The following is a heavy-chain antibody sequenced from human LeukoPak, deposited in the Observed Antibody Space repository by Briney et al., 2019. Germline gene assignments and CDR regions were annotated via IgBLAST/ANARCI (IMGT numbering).Heavy chain of an antibody. Sequence: SETLSLTCTVSGGSISSGGYYWSWIRQHPGKGLEWIGYIYYSGSTYYNPSLKSRVTISVDTSKNQFSLKLSSVTAADTAVYYCARDNWNYGSSMDVWGQGTTVAVSS. J-gene: IGHJ6*02. CDR2: IYYSGST. CDR1: GGSISSGGYY. D-gene: IGHD1-7*01. CDR3: ARDNWNYGSSMDV. V-gene: IGHV4-31*03.